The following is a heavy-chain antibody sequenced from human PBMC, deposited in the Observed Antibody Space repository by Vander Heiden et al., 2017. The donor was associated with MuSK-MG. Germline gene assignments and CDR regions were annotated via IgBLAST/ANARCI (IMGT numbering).Heavy chain of an antibody. D-gene: IGHD1-7*01. CDR1: GSTFPKPR. CDR3: ARTPGTSWSYYFDG. Sequence: EVQLVQSEVEVNKPGESLKISCQGSGSTFPKPRLGTVRQMPGKGLEWMGVIYPGDSDTRYNPSFQGQVTISADKSNSTAYLQWTSLKASDTARYFCARTPGTSWSYYFDGWGQGTLVSVSS. J-gene: IGHJ4*02. V-gene: IGHV5-51*01. CDR2: IYPGDSDT.